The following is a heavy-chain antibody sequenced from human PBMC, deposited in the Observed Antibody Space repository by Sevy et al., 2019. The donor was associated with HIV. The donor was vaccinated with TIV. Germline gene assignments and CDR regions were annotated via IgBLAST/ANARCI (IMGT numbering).Heavy chain of an antibody. J-gene: IGHJ6*02. V-gene: IGHV3-33*01. CDR2: IWYDGSNK. CDR1: GFTFSSYG. Sequence: GGSLRLSCAASGFTFSSYGMHWVRQAPGKGLEWVAVIWYDGSNKYYADSVKGRFTTSRDNSRNTRYLQMTSLGAEDTAVYYCAREGTSKAVRARSHYYYYYGMDVWGQGTTVTVSS. CDR3: AREGTSKAVRARSHYYYYYGMDV. D-gene: IGHD1-1*01.